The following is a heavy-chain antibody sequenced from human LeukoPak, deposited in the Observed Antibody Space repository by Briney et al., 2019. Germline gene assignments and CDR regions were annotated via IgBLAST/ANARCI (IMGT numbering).Heavy chain of an antibody. J-gene: IGHJ5*02. CDR1: GGSFSSNY. V-gene: IGHV4-34*01. CDR2: INHSGST. CDR3: ARLPGIAVAGT. Sequence: SETLSLTCAVYGGSFSSNYWSWIRQPPGKGLEWIGEINHSGSTNNNPSLKSRVPIAVDTSKNQFSLKLRSVTAADTAVYYCARLPGIAVAGTWGQGTLVTVSA. D-gene: IGHD6-19*01.